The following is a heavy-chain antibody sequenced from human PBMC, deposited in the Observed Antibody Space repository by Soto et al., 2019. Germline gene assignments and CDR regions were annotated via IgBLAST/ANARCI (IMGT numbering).Heavy chain of an antibody. CDR3: ARVPHHTAMVYYFDY. D-gene: IGHD5-18*01. V-gene: IGHV4-59*01. Sequence: PSGTLSIICTVSGGSISSYYWGWIRRPQGKGLEWIGYIYYSGSTNYNPSLKSRVTISVDTSKNQFSLKLSSVTAADTAVYYCARVPHHTAMVYYFDYWGQGTLGTVA. J-gene: IGHJ4*02. CDR2: IYYSGST. CDR1: GGSISSYY.